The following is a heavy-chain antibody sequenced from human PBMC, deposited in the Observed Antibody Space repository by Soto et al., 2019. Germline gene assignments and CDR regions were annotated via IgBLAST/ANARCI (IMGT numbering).Heavy chain of an antibody. CDR1: GVSISSIIYY. D-gene: IGHD6-19*01. J-gene: IGHJ4*02. V-gene: IGHV4-39*01. CDR3: ARRMAVTGTKEYYFDY. Sequence: SETLSLTCTVSGVSISSIIYYWNWIRQPPGKGLEWIGNMNYVGTTYYNPSLQSRVTISVDTSNNQFSLKLSSVTAADTAVYYCARRMAVTGTKEYYFDYWGEGTLVTVSS. CDR2: MNYVGTT.